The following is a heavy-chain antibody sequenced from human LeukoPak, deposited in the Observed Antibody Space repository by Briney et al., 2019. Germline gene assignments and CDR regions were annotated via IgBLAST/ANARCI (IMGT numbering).Heavy chain of an antibody. CDR1: GFTFDDYT. D-gene: IGHD1-14*01. Sequence: GGSLRLSCAASGFTFDDYTMHWVRQAPGKGLEWVSLISWDGGSTYYADSVKGRFTISRDNAKNSLYLQMNSLRAEDTAVYYCARDNQGFDYWGQGTLVTVSS. CDR2: ISWDGGST. J-gene: IGHJ4*02. CDR3: ARDNQGFDY. V-gene: IGHV3-43*01.